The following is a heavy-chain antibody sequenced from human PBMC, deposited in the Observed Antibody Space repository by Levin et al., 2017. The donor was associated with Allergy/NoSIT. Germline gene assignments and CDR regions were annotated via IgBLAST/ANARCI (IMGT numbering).Heavy chain of an antibody. J-gene: IGHJ4*02. CDR3: ARGNAHYDTSGYPEY. CDR1: GGSISSSSYY. Sequence: SETLSLTCTVSGGSISSSSYYWGWVRQPPGKGLEWIGSIYYDGTTYYNPSLKSRITISLDTSKDQFSLNLSSVTAADTAVYYCARGNAHYDTSGYPEYWGQGTLVTVSS. D-gene: IGHD3-22*01. V-gene: IGHV4-39*07. CDR2: IYYDGTT.